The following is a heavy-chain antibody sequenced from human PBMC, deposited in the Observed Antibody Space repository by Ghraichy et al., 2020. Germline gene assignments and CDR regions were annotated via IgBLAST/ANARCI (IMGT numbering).Heavy chain of an antibody. CDR2: IRGSGDSK. D-gene: IGHD1-26*01. Sequence: GGSLRLSCAASGFTFSDYIMNWVRQAPGKGLEWVSAIRGSGDSKYYADFVKGRFTISRDNSKSTLVLEMYSLNDEDTALYYCAKGVGTRRRGSDASDVWGQGTMVIVSS. V-gene: IGHV3-23*01. J-gene: IGHJ3*01. CDR1: GFTFSDYI. CDR3: AKGVGTRRRGSDASDV.